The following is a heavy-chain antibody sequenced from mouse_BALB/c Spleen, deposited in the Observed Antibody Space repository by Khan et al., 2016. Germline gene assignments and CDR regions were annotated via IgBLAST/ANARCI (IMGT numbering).Heavy chain of an antibody. CDR3: ARGGYYGYLAY. Sequence: EVKLLESGGGLVQPGGSLKLSCAASGFAFSRYWMSWVRQAPGKGLEWIGEINPDSSTINYTPSLKDKFIISRDNAKNTLYLQMSKVRSEDTALSYCARGGYYGYLAYWGQGTLVTVSA. D-gene: IGHD1-1*01. J-gene: IGHJ3*01. CDR1: GFAFSRYW. V-gene: IGHV4-1*02. CDR2: INPDSSTI.